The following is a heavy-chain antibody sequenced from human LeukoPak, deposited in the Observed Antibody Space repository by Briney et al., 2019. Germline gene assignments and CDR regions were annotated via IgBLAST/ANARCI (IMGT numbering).Heavy chain of an antibody. Sequence: GGSLRLSCAASGFTFSSNGMHWVRQAPGKGLEWVSTIGISGLTYYTDSVRGRFTISRDSPKNSIYLQMNSLRAEDTAVYYCARDRQYSGHDPWSGFDSWGQGTLVTVSS. CDR2: IGISGLT. J-gene: IGHJ4*02. V-gene: IGHV3-21*06. CDR1: GFTFSSNG. D-gene: IGHD5-12*01. CDR3: ARDRQYSGHDPWSGFDS.